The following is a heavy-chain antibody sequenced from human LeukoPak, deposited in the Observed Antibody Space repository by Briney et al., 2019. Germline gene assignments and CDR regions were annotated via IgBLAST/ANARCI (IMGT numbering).Heavy chain of an antibody. CDR1: GFTFSSYG. CDR3: AKDLGIRQQLVVEYFQH. CDR2: IRYDGSNK. D-gene: IGHD6-13*01. J-gene: IGHJ1*01. V-gene: IGHV3-30*02. Sequence: GGSLRLSCAASGFTFSSYGMHWVRQAPGKGLEWVAFIRYDGSNKYYADSVKGRFTISRDNSKNTLYLQMNSLRAEDTAVYYCAKDLGIRQQLVVEYFQHWGQGTLVTVSS.